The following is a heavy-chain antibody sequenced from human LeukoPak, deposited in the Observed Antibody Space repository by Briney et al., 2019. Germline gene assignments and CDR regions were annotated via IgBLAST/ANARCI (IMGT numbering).Heavy chain of an antibody. Sequence: SETLSLTCTVSGGSISSSSYYWGWIRQPPGKGLEWIGSIYYSGSTYYNPSLKSRVTISVDTSKNQFSLKLSSVTAAGTAVYYCARPYDSSGYYYGYWGQGTLVTVSS. CDR1: GGSISSSSYY. CDR2: IYYSGST. V-gene: IGHV4-39*01. D-gene: IGHD3-22*01. CDR3: ARPYDSSGYYYGY. J-gene: IGHJ4*02.